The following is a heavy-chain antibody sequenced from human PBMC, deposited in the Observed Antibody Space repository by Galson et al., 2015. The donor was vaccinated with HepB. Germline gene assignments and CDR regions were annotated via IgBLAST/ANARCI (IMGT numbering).Heavy chain of an antibody. J-gene: IGHJ6*03. Sequence: SLRLSCAASGFTFSSYGMHWVRQAPGKGLEWVAVISYDGSNKYYADSVKGRFTISRDNSKNTLYLQMNSLRAEDTAVYYCAKVSGGRYFDWLPPPLDGYYYYYMDVWGKGTTITVSS. CDR1: GFTFSSYG. CDR3: AKVSGGRYFDWLPPPLDGYYYYYMDV. D-gene: IGHD3-9*01. V-gene: IGHV3-30*18. CDR2: ISYDGSNK.